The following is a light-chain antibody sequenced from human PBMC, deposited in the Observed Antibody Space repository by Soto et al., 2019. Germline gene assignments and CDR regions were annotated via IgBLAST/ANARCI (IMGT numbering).Light chain of an antibody. V-gene: IGKV1-5*03. J-gene: IGKJ1*01. CDR1: QNIGDW. Sequence: DVQMTQSPSTLSASVGDRVTITCRASQNIGDWLAWFQQKPGRAPKLLIYKASNLESGVSSTFSGSASGTEFTLTISSLQPADFATYYCQQYDDYSWTFGQGTKVDIK. CDR3: QQYDDYSWT. CDR2: KAS.